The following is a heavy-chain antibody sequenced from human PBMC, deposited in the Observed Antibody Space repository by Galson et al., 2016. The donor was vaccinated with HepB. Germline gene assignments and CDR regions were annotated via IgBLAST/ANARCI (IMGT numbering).Heavy chain of an antibody. CDR3: AKESIAQPWALDI. CDR1: GYSLTDYY. Sequence: SVKVSCKASGYSLTDYYLHWVRQAPGQGLEWMGRMNPISGGTKFADNFHDRVTLTRDTSTNTAYMELTRVTSDDTGVYYCAKESIAQPWALDIWGQGTLVTVSS. V-gene: IGHV1-2*05. CDR2: MNPISGGT. D-gene: IGHD6-13*01. J-gene: IGHJ4*02.